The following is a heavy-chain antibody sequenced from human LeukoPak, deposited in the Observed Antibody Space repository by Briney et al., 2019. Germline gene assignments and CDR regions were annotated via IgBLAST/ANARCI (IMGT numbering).Heavy chain of an antibody. V-gene: IGHV3-30*04. D-gene: IGHD5-24*01. J-gene: IGHJ4*02. CDR1: GFTFSSYA. Sequence: PGRSLRLSCAASGFTFSSYAMHWVRQAPGKGLEWVAVISYDGSNKYYADSVKGRFTISRDNAKNTLYLQMNSLRGEDTAVYYCARARWYSCDYWGQETLVTVSS. CDR3: ARARWYSCDY. CDR2: ISYDGSNK.